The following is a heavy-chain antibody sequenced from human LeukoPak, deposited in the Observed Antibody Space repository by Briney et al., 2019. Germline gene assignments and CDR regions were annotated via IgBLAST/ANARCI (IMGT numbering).Heavy chain of an antibody. D-gene: IGHD2-15*01. CDR3: ARDRFSGGYCSGGSCSDAFDI. CDR1: GFTFSTYG. V-gene: IGHV3-30*19. J-gene: IGHJ3*02. CDR2: ISYDGSNK. Sequence: GGSLRLSCAASGFTFSTYGMHWVRQAPGKGLEWVAVISYDGSNKYYADSVKGRFTISRDNSKNTLYLQMNSLRAEDTAVYYCARDRFSGGYCSGGSCSDAFDIWGQGTMVTVSS.